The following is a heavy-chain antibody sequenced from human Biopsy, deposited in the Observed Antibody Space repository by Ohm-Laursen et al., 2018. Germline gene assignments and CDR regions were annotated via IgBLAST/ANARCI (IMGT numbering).Heavy chain of an antibody. CDR3: ARGKYKDFSTGLPRPYHYTLDV. J-gene: IGHJ6*02. Sequence: SLRLSCSASGLIFSDYYMSWIRQAPGKGLEWIAYISARDGVVYYADSVKGRFTISRDNTNNSLYLQMTSLRPEDTAVFYCARGKYKDFSTGLPRPYHYTLDVWGQGTTVVVSS. CDR1: GLIFSDYY. CDR2: ISARDGVV. D-gene: IGHD3-22*01. V-gene: IGHV3-11*01.